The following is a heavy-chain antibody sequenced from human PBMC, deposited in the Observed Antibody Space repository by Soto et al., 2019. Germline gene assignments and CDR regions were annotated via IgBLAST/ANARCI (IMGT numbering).Heavy chain of an antibody. D-gene: IGHD6-19*01. CDR2: ISGSGGST. J-gene: IGHJ3*02. CDR1: GFTFSSYA. CDR3: AKDLGVGSGWWEIAFDI. V-gene: IGHV3-23*01. Sequence: GGSLRLSCAASGFTFSSYAMSWVRQAPGKGLEWVSAISGSGGSTYYADSVKGRFTISRDNSKNTLYLQMNSLRAEDTAVYYCAKDLGVGSGWWEIAFDIWGQGTMVTVSS.